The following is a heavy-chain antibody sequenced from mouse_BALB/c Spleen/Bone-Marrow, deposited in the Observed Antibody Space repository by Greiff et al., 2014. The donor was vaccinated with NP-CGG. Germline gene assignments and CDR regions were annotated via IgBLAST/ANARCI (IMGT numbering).Heavy chain of an antibody. J-gene: IGHJ2*01. V-gene: IGHV1-14*01. CDR3: ARQGVDYFDY. CDR1: GYTFTSYV. CDR2: INPYNDGT. Sequence: LVESGPELVKPGASVKMSCKASGYTFTSYVMHWVKQKPGQGLEWIGYINPYNDGTKYNEKFKGKATLTSDKSPSTAYMELSSLTSEDSAVYYCARQGVDYFDYWGQGTTLTVSS.